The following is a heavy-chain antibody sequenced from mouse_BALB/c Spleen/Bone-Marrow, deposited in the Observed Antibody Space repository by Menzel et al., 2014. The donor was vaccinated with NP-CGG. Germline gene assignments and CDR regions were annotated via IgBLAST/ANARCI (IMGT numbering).Heavy chain of an antibody. J-gene: IGHJ2*01. CDR1: GYTFTDYN. V-gene: IGHV1S29*02. D-gene: IGHD4-1*01. CDR3: ARLGRDY. CDR2: IYPYNGGT. Sequence: VQLQQSGPELVKPGASVKISCKASGYTFTDYNMHWVEQSHGKSLEWIGYIYPYNGGTGYNQKFKSKATLTVDNSSSTAYMELRSLTSEDSAVYYCARLGRDYWGQGTTLTVSP.